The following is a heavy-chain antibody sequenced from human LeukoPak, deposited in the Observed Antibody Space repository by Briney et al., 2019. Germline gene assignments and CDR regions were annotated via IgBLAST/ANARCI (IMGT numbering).Heavy chain of an antibody. Sequence: GGSLRLSCAASGFTFSSYAMSWVRQAPGKGLEWVSAISGSGGSTYYADSVKGQFTISRDNSKNTLYLQMNSLRAEDTAVYYCAKGAEEAGSYYGDAFDIWGQGTMVTVSS. CDR3: AKGAEEAGSYYGDAFDI. CDR2: ISGSGGST. CDR1: GFTFSSYA. J-gene: IGHJ3*02. V-gene: IGHV3-23*01. D-gene: IGHD3-10*01.